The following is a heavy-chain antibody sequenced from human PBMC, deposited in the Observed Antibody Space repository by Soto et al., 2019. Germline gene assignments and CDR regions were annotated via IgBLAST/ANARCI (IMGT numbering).Heavy chain of an antibody. CDR1: GGSFSGYY. V-gene: IGHV4-34*01. D-gene: IGHD6-6*01. CDR3: ARCIAARRNWFDP. Sequence: QVQLQQWGSGLLKPSETLSLTCAVYGGSFSGYYWSWIRQPQGKGLEWIGEINHSGSTNYNPSLKSRVTISVDTSKNQFYLKLSSVTAADKAVYYCARCIAARRNWFDPWGQGTLVTVSS. J-gene: IGHJ5*02. CDR2: INHSGST.